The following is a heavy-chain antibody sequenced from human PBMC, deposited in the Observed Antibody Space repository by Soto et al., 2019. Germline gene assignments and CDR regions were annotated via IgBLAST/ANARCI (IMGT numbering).Heavy chain of an antibody. CDR1: GYSFTSYW. J-gene: IGHJ3*02. V-gene: IGHV5-51*01. CDR3: ARIPSGGDGYNDAFDI. CDR2: IYPGDSDT. Sequence: GESLKISCKGSGYSFTSYWIGWVRQMPGKGLEWMGIIYPGDSDTRYSPSFQGQVTISADKSISTAYLQWSSLKASDTAMYYCARIPSGGDGYNDAFDIWGQGTMVTVSS. D-gene: IGHD5-12*01.